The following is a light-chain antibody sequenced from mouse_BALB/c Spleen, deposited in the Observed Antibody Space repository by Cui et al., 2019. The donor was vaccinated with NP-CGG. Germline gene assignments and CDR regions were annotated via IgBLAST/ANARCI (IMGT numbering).Light chain of an antibody. J-gene: IGLJ1*01. CDR1: TGAVTTNNY. V-gene: IGLV1*01. CDR2: GTN. Sequence: QTVVTQESALTTSPGETVTLTCRSSTGAVTTNNYANWVQEKPDHLFTGLIGGTNNRAPGVPARFSGSLIRDKAALTNTGAQTEDEAIYFCALWYSNHWVFGGGTKLTVL. CDR3: ALWYSNHWV.